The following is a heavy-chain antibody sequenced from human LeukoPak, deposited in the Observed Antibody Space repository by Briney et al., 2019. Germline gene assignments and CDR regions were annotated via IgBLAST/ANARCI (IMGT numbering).Heavy chain of an antibody. Sequence: SETLSLTCAVYGGSFSGYYWSWIRQPPGKGLEWIGEINHSGSTNYNPSLKSRVTISVDTSKNQFSLKLSSVTAADTAVYYCAIVTRGTMIVAHFDYWGQGTLVTVSS. CDR1: GGSFSGYY. CDR2: INHSGST. D-gene: IGHD3-22*01. V-gene: IGHV4-34*01. CDR3: AIVTRGTMIVAHFDY. J-gene: IGHJ4*02.